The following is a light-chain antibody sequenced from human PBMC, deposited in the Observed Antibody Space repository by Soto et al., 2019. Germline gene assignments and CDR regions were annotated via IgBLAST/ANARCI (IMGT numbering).Light chain of an antibody. J-gene: IGLJ1*01. Sequence: QSALTQPPSVSGSPGQSVTISCTGTSSDVGGYNRVSWNQQPPGKAPKLLIYDVSNRPSGGSTRFSGSKSGNTASLTISGLQAEDEADYYCTSYATGSAYVFGPGTKVTVL. CDR3: TSYATGSAYV. CDR1: SSDVGGYNR. V-gene: IGLV2-18*02. CDR2: DVS.